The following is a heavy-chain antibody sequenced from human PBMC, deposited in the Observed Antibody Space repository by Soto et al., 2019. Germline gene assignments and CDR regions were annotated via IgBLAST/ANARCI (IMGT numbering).Heavy chain of an antibody. CDR1: GGTFSSYA. V-gene: IGHV1-69*12. CDR3: AGPPELTRIYYDSGMDV. CDR2: IIPIFGTA. J-gene: IGHJ6*02. Sequence: QVQLVQSGAEVKKPGSSVKVSCKASGGTFSSYAISWVRQAPGQGLEWMGGIIPIFGTANYAQKFQGRVTITADESTSTAYMELSSLRSEDTAVYYCAGPPELTRIYYDSGMDVWGQGTTVTVSS. D-gene: IGHD1-7*01.